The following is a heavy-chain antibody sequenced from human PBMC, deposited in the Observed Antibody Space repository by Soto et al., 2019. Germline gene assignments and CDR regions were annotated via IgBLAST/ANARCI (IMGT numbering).Heavy chain of an antibody. J-gene: IGHJ4*02. D-gene: IGHD3-3*01. CDR3: ARHTPAISISDH. V-gene: IGHV4-39*01. CDR1: GGSISSSSYY. Sequence: QLQLQESGPGLVKPSETLSLTCTVSGGSISSSSYYWGWIRQPPGKGLEWIGSIYYSGSTYYTQSLQPRVTIPVDTSNHQFSLTLCSVAAAATAVYYCARHTPAISISDHWGQGTLVTVSS. CDR2: IYYSGST.